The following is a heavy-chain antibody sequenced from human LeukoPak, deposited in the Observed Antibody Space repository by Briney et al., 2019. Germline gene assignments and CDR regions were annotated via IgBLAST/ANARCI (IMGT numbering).Heavy chain of an antibody. CDR3: ARAHVELRHFDWLEVCYFDY. J-gene: IGHJ4*02. V-gene: IGHV4-39*07. CDR1: GGSISSSSYY. D-gene: IGHD3-9*01. Sequence: ASETLSLTCTVSGGSISSSSYYWGWIRQPPGKGLEWIGSIYYSGSTYYNPSLKSRVTISVDTSKNQFSLKLSSVTAADTAVYYCARAHVELRHFDWLEVCYFDYWGRGTLVTVSS. CDR2: IYYSGST.